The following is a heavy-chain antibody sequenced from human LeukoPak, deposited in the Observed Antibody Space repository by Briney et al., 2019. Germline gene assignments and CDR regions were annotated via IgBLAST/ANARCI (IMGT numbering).Heavy chain of an antibody. CDR2: IIPIFGTA. CDR1: GGTFSSYA. Sequence: ASVKVSCKASGGTFSSYAISWVRQAPGQGLEWMGGIIPIFGTATYAQKFQGRVSITGDMSTSTIYMELSSLRSDDTAVYYCARSVTIFGVATLGYWGQGTPVTVSS. V-gene: IGHV1-69*06. J-gene: IGHJ4*02. D-gene: IGHD3-3*01. CDR3: ARSVTIFGVATLGY.